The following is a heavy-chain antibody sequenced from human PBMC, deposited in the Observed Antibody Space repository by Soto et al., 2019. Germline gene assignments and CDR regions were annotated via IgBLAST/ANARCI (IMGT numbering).Heavy chain of an antibody. CDR1: GYTFTSYG. CDR2: ISAYNGNT. J-gene: IGHJ5*02. V-gene: IGHV1-18*01. D-gene: IGHD3-22*01. CDR3: ARDLPEGGYYRPPNWFDP. Sequence: GASVKVCCKASGYTFTSYGISWVRQAPGQGLEWMGWISAYNGNTNYAQKLQGRVTMTTDTSTSTAYMELRSLRSDDTAVYYCARDLPEGGYYRPPNWFDPWGQGTLVTVSS.